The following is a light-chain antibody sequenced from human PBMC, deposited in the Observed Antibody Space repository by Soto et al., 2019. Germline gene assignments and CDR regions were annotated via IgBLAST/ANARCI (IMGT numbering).Light chain of an antibody. CDR1: QNINKR. CDR3: QQYNSYS. CDR2: HAS. V-gene: IGKV1-5*01. Sequence: DIQMTQSPFTLSASVGDRVTLTCRASQNINKRLAWHQQKPGKAAKVLIYHASTLESGVPSRFSGSGSGTEFTLTISSLQPDDFATYYCQQYNSYSFGQGTKVDIK. J-gene: IGKJ1*01.